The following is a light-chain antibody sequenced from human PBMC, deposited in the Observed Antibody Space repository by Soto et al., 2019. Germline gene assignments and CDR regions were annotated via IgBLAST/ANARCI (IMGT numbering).Light chain of an antibody. CDR2: DAS. Sequence: DIQMTQSPSSLSASVGDRVTITCQASKDISNYLNWYQKKPGKAPKLLIYDASNLETGVPSRFSGSGSGTDFTFTISSLQPEDIATYYCQQYDNLPYTFGQGTKLEIK. V-gene: IGKV1-33*01. J-gene: IGKJ2*01. CDR3: QQYDNLPYT. CDR1: KDISNY.